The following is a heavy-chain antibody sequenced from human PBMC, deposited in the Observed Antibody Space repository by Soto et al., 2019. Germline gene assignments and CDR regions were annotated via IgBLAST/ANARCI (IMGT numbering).Heavy chain of an antibody. D-gene: IGHD1-20*01. J-gene: IGHJ6*02. CDR1: GFTFSSYS. V-gene: IGHV3-21*04. CDR3: ASITGTTSYYYGMDV. Sequence: EVQLVESGGGLVKPGGSLRLSCAASGFTFSSYSMNWVRQAPGKGLEWVSSISSSSSYIYYADSVKGRFTISRDNAKNSLYLQMNSLRAEDTAVYYCASITGTTSYYYGMDVWGQGTTVTVSS. CDR2: ISSSSSYI.